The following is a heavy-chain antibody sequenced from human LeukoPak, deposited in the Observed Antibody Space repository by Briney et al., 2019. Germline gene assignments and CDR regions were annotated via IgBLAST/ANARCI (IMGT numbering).Heavy chain of an antibody. J-gene: IGHJ6*02. Sequence: SEILSLTCTVSGVSISSGDYYWSWIRQPPGKGLEWIGYIYYSGSTYYNPPLKSRVTISVDTSKNQFSLKLSSVTAADTAVYYCAREFRRPQYHYGMDVWGQGTTVTVSS. D-gene: IGHD4-11*01. CDR1: GVSISSGDYY. CDR3: AREFRRPQYHYGMDV. CDR2: IYYSGST. V-gene: IGHV4-30-4*01.